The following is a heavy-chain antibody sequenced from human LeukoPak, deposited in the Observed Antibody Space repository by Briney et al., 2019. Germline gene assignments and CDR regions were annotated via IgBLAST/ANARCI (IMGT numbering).Heavy chain of an antibody. CDR3: ARRVASWVGRGGTFDY. CDR1: GGSISSSSYY. D-gene: IGHD3-10*01. CDR2: IYYSGST. V-gene: IGHV4-39*07. J-gene: IGHJ4*02. Sequence: SETLSLTCTVSGGSISSSSYYWGWIRQPPGKGLEWIGSIYYSGSTYYNPSLKSRVTISVDTSKNQFSLKLSSVTAADTAVYYCARRVASWVGRGGTFDYWGQGTLVTVSS.